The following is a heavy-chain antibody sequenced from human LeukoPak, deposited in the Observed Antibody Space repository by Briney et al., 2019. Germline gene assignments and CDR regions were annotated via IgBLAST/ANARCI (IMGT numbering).Heavy chain of an antibody. CDR3: ASGPGGSYDY. CDR1: GLTFSSHW. J-gene: IGHJ4*02. D-gene: IGHD1-26*01. V-gene: IGHV3-74*01. Sequence: TGGSLRLSCAASGLTFSSHWMHWVRQAPGKGLVWVSRITNDGSSTTYADSVKGRFTISRDNAKNSLYLQMNSLRAEDTAVYYCASGPGGSYDYWGQGTLVTVSS. CDR2: ITNDGSST.